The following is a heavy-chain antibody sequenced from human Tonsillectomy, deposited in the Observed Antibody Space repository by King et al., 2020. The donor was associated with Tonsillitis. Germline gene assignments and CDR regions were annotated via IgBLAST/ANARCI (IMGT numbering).Heavy chain of an antibody. V-gene: IGHV1-69*01. J-gene: IGHJ5*02. Sequence: VQLVESGAEVKKPGSSVRVSCKASGGTFSNYAISWVRQAPGQGLEWMGGIIPVFGTANYAQKFQGRLTITADELTSTAYMELSSLRSEDTAVYYGARRMQLRWFDPWGQGTLVTVSS. CDR1: GGTFSNYA. CDR3: ARRMQLRWFDP. D-gene: IGHD2/OR15-2a*01. CDR2: IIPVFGTA.